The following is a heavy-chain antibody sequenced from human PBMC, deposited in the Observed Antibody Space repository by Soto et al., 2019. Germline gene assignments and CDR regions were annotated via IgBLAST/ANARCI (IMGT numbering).Heavy chain of an antibody. Sequence: ASVKVSCKTSGYIFTAYSMHWVRQAPGQGLEWMGVVNPSGGSAHYAQSFEGRVTLTRDTSTSTFYMELSSLRSEDTAVYYCAREENCRGGTCYSEYFHHWGQGTLVTVSA. J-gene: IGHJ1*01. CDR3: AREENCRGGTCYSEYFHH. CDR2: VNPSGGSA. CDR1: GYIFTAYS. D-gene: IGHD2-15*01. V-gene: IGHV1-46*01.